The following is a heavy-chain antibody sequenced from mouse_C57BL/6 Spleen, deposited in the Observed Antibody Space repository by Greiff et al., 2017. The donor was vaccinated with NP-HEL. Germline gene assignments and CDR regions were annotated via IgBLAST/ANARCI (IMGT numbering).Heavy chain of an antibody. V-gene: IGHV1-42*01. CDR2: INPSTGGT. J-gene: IGHJ4*01. D-gene: IGHD2-3*01. CDR3: ARWGLLRAMDY. Sequence: VQLQQSGPELVKPGASVKISCKASGYSFTGYYMNWVKQSPEKSLEWIGEINPSTGGTTYNQKFKAKATLTVDKPSSTAYMQLKSLTSEDSAVYYCARWGLLRAMDYWGQGTSVTVSS. CDR1: GYSFTGYY.